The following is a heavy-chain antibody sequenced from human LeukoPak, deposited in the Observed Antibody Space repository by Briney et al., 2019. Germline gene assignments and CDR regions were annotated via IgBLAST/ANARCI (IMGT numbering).Heavy chain of an antibody. CDR1: GFTVSSNY. D-gene: IGHD1-26*01. J-gene: IGHJ4*02. CDR3: AKAFEGEWELLPSFDY. Sequence: GGSLRLSWAASGFTVSSNYMSWVRQAPGKGLEWVSVIYSGGSTYYADSVKGRFTISRDNSKNTLYLQMNSLRAEDTAVYYCAKAFEGEWELLPSFDYWGQGTLVTVSS. CDR2: IYSGGST. V-gene: IGHV3-66*01.